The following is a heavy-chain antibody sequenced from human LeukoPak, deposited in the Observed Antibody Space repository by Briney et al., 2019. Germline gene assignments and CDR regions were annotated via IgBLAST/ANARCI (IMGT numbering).Heavy chain of an antibody. D-gene: IGHD5/OR15-5a*01. Sequence: PSETLSLTCTVSVASISSYYWSWIRQPPGKGLEWVGSIYYTGGTSNNPSLKSRVTISVDPSKNQFSLKLSCVPAAGPAVDYCAIHGGDTSVYYHYYLDYWGQETLGTVSS. V-gene: IGHV4-59*08. CDR3: AIHGGDTSVYYHYYLDY. J-gene: IGHJ4*02. CDR1: VASISSYY. CDR2: IYYTGGT.